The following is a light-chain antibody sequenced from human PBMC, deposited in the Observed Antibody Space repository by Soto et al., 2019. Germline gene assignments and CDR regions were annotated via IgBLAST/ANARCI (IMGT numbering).Light chain of an antibody. V-gene: IGKV1-33*01. Sequence: DIQMTQSPSSLSASEGDRVATACQASQNINNYLNWYPQKPGRDPKPLIYDASNLEAGVPSRFRGSGSGTDFTFTISRLQPEDIATYYCQQYEHLPTFGQGTRLEI. J-gene: IGKJ5*01. CDR1: QNINNY. CDR3: QQYEHLPT. CDR2: DAS.